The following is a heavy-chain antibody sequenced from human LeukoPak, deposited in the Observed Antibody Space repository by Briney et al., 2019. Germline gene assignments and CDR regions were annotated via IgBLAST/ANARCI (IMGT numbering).Heavy chain of an antibody. J-gene: IGHJ4*02. CDR3: ARDLGPYNWNEGFDY. Sequence: GGSLRLSCAASGFTFSSYSMNWVRQAPGKGLEWVSYISSSSSTIYYADSVKGRFTISRDNAKNSLYPQMNSLRAEDTAVYYCARDLGPYNWNEGFDYWGQGTLVTVSS. V-gene: IGHV3-48*04. D-gene: IGHD1-20*01. CDR1: GFTFSSYS. CDR2: ISSSSSTI.